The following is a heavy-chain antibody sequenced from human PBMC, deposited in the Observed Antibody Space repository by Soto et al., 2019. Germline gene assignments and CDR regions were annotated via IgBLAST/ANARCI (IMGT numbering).Heavy chain of an antibody. D-gene: IGHD6-19*01. CDR1: GGSISSGGYY. V-gene: IGHV4-31*03. J-gene: IGHJ4*02. CDR2: IYYSGST. CDR3: ARSPMSLQWLGLFDY. Sequence: SETLSLTCTVSGGSISSGGYYWSWIRQHPGKGLEWIGYIYYSGSTYYNPSLKSRVTISVDTSKNQFSLKLSSVTAADTAVYYCARSPMSLQWLGLFDYWGQGTLVTVSS.